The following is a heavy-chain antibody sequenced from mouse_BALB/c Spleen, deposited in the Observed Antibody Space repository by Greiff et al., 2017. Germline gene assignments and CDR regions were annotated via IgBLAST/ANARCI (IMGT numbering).Heavy chain of an antibody. Sequence: DVKLQESGPGLVKPSQSLSLTCSVTGYSITSGYYWNWIRQFPGNKLEWMGYISYDGSNNYNPSLKNRISITRDTSKNQFFLKLNSVTTEDTATYYSARYSYGSDENWYFDVWGAGTTGTVSS. D-gene: IGHD2-10*02. V-gene: IGHV3-6*02. CDR3: ARYSYGSDENWYFDV. J-gene: IGHJ1*01. CDR2: ISYDGSN. CDR1: GYSITSGYY.